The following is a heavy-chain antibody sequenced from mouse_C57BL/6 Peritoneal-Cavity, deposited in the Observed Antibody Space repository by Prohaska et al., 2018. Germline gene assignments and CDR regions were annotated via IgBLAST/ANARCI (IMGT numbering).Heavy chain of an antibody. J-gene: IGHJ3*01. CDR3: ATYGSSAAWFAY. CDR1: GYTFTTYG. CDR2: INTYSGVP. D-gene: IGHD1-1*01. Sequence: QIQLVQSGPELKKPGETVKISCKASGYTFTTYGMSWVQQAPGKGLKWMGWINTYSGVPTYADDFNGRFAFSVETSASTAYLQINNLKNENTATYICATYGSSAAWFAYWSQGTLVTVSA. V-gene: IGHV9-3*01.